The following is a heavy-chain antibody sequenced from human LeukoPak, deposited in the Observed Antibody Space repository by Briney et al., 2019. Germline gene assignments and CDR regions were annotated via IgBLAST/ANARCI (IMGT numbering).Heavy chain of an antibody. CDR2: ISSSGSTI. CDR1: GLTFSDYY. D-gene: IGHD3-22*01. V-gene: IGHV3-11*01. J-gene: IGHJ3*02. Sequence: GGSLRLSCAASGLTFSDYYMSWIRQAPGKGLEWVSYISSSGSTIYYADSVKGRFTISRDNAKNSLYLQMNSLRAEDTAVYYCARVIVGNPDAFDIWGQGTMVTVSS. CDR3: ARVIVGNPDAFDI.